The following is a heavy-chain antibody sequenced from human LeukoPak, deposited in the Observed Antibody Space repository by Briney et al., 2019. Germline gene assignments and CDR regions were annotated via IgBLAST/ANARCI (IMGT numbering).Heavy chain of an antibody. Sequence: GGSLRLSCAASGFTFSSYGMHWVRQAPGKGLEWVAVIWYDGSNKYYADSVKGRFTISRDNSKNTLYLQMNSLRAEDTAVYYCARDGTPTFIAVAGTPDYWGQGTLVTVSS. D-gene: IGHD6-19*01. CDR2: IWYDGSNK. CDR3: ARDGTPTFIAVAGTPDY. J-gene: IGHJ4*02. CDR1: GFTFSSYG. V-gene: IGHV3-33*01.